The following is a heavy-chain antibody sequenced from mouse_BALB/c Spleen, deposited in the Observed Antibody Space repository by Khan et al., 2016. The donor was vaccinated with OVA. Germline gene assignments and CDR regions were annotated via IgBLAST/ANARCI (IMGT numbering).Heavy chain of an antibody. CDR2: MIYTGYT. CDR1: GDSITSGY. Sequence: EVKLEVSGPSLVKPSQTLSLTCSVTGDSITSGYWSWIRKFPGNKLEYMGYMIYTGYTDYNPSLKSRIAITRHTSKNQYYLQLNSVTTEDTATYYCARSTYRYAFAYWGQRTLVTVSA. D-gene: IGHD2-14*01. V-gene: IGHV3-8*02. CDR3: ARSTYRYAFAY. J-gene: IGHJ3*01.